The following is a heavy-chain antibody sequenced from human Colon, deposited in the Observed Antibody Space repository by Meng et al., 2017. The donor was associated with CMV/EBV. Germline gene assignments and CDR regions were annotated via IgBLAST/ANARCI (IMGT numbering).Heavy chain of an antibody. Sequence: QVERVQSGAEVKKPRSSVKVSCKASGYTFNPYYIHWVRQAPGQGLEWVGCMLPKTGALDYAQKFRSRITLTTDTSITTAYMELSGLTSDDTAVYYCIRENWYYDYWGLGTLVTVSS. CDR1: GYTFNPYY. V-gene: IGHV1-2*02. CDR3: IRENWYYDY. CDR2: MLPKTGAL. J-gene: IGHJ4*02. D-gene: IGHD1-1*01.